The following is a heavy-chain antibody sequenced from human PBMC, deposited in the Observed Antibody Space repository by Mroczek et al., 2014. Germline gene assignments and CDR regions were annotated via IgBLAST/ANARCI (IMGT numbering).Heavy chain of an antibody. Sequence: QVQLQESGPGLVKPSETLSLTCTVSGGSISSYYWSWIRQPPGKGLEWIGYIYYSGSTNYNPSLKSRVTISVDTSKNQFSLKLSSVTAADTAVYYCARVIIVGATTLVYFDYWGQGTLVTVSS. CDR2: IYYSGST. V-gene: IGHV4-59*01. CDR3: ARVIIVGATTLVYFDY. J-gene: IGHJ4*02. D-gene: IGHD1-26*01. CDR1: GGSISSYY.